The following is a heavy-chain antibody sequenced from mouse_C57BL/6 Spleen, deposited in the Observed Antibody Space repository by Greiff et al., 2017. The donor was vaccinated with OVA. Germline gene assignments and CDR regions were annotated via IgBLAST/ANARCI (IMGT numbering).Heavy chain of an antibody. J-gene: IGHJ3*01. CDR2: IHPNSGST. CDR1: GYTFTSYW. V-gene: IGHV1-64*01. CDR3: AREITGFAY. Sequence: VQLQQSGAELVKPGASVKLSCKASGYTFTSYWMHWVKQRPGQGLEWIGMIHPNSGSTNYHEKFKSKATLTVDKSSSTAYMQLSSLTSEDSAVYYCAREITGFAYWGQGTLVTVSA. D-gene: IGHD1-3*01.